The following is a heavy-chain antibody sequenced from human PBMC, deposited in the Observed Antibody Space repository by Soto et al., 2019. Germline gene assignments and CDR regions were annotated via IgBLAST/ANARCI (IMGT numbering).Heavy chain of an antibody. CDR2: IYYSVST. D-gene: IGHD6-6*01. J-gene: IGHJ5*02. Sequence: SETLSLTCTVSGGSISSGGYYWSWIRQHPGKGLEWIGYIYYSVSTYFNSSLKSRLTISVDTSNNQFSLQPSSVTAADTAVYYCARAGHSRSSEGANWFDPWGQGNLVTVSS. V-gene: IGHV4-31*03. CDR3: ARAGHSRSSEGANWFDP. CDR1: GGSISSGGYY.